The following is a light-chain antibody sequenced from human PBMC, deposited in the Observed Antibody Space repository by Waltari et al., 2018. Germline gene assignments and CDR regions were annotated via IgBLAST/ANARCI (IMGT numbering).Light chain of an antibody. J-gene: IGKJ1*01. CDR1: QGITNY. CDR2: AAS. Sequence: DIQMTQSPSSLSASIGDRVTITCRASQGITNYLAWYQQKLGKVPKLLIYAASTLQSGVPSRFSGSGSGTDFTLTISSLQPEDVGTYFCQKYNSAPLTFGQGTKVEVK. CDR3: QKYNSAPLT. V-gene: IGKV1-27*01.